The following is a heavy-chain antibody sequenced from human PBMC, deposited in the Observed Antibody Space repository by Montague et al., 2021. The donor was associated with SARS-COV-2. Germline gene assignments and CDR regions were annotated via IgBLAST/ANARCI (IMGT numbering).Heavy chain of an antibody. V-gene: IGHV4-59*08. D-gene: IGHD3-22*01. Sequence: KYNRSLRSRVTISVDTSKNQFSLKLSSVTAADPAVVYCARLPDTSGRAWFDPWGQGTLGTVS. CDR3: ARLPDTSGRAWFDP. J-gene: IGHJ5*02.